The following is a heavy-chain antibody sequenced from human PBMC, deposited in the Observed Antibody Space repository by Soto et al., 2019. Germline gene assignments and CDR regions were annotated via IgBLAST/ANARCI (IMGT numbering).Heavy chain of an antibody. CDR1: GFTFSSYG. CDR3: ARDRLAVAARDDY. D-gene: IGHD6-19*01. CDR2: IWYDGSNK. V-gene: IGHV3-33*01. Sequence: GGSLRLSCAASGFTFSSYGMHWVRQAPGKGLEWVAVIWYDGSNKYYADSVKGRFTISRDNSKNTLYLQMNSLRAEDTAVYYCARDRLAVAARDDYWGQGTLVTVSS. J-gene: IGHJ4*02.